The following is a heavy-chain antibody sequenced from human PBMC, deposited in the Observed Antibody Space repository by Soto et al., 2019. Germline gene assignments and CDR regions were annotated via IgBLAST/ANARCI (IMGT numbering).Heavy chain of an antibody. D-gene: IGHD4-17*01. CDR2: IGIDGAFT. CDR3: AGRGSVTTYY. CDR1: GFSLSSCA. Sequence: PGGSLRLSCVVSGFSLSSCAMSWVRQAPGKGLEWVSVIGIDGAFTDYADSVKGRFTISRDNHKNTLFLQMNSLRAEDTAVYYCAGRGSVTTYYWGQGTLVTVSS. V-gene: IGHV3-23*01. J-gene: IGHJ4*02.